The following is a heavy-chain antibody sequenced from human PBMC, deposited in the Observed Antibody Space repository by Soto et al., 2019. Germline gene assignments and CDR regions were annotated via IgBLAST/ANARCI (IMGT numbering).Heavy chain of an antibody. J-gene: IGHJ6*02. Sequence: QVQLVQSGAEVKKPGASVKVSCKASGYTFTSYGISWARQPPGQGLEWTGRISAYNGNTNYAQKLQGRVTMTKDTSTSTAYMELRCLRSDDTAGYYCARIPYSSGWYGYYYGMDVWGQGTTVTVSS. CDR3: ARIPYSSGWYGYYYGMDV. D-gene: IGHD6-19*01. CDR1: GYTFTSYG. V-gene: IGHV1-18*01. CDR2: ISAYNGNT.